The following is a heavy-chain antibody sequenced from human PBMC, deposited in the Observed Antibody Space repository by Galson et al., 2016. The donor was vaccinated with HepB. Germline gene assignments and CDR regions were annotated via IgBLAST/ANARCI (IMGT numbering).Heavy chain of an antibody. Sequence: SLRLSCAASGFTFRSYGLQWVRQAPGKGPEWLAIITYHGRNQFYADSVKGRFTISMDDSRNSVYLQMDSLREEDTAVYYCGKWDWNDPADWGQGTLVSVS. V-gene: IGHV3-30*03. CDR3: GKWDWNDPAD. CDR1: GFTFRSYG. D-gene: IGHD1-1*01. CDR2: ITYHGRNQ. J-gene: IGHJ4*02.